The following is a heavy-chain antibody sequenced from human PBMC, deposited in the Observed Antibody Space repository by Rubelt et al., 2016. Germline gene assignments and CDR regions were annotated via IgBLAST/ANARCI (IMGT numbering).Heavy chain of an antibody. D-gene: IGHD6-13*01. CDR3: ARWAYSSSWYLSWFDP. Sequence: VRQATGQGLEWMGWMNPNSGNTGYAQKFQGRVTMTRNTSISTAYMELSSLRSEDTAVYYCARWAYSSSWYLSWFDPWGQGTLVTVSS. CDR2: MNPNSGNT. J-gene: IGHJ5*02. V-gene: IGHV1-8*01.